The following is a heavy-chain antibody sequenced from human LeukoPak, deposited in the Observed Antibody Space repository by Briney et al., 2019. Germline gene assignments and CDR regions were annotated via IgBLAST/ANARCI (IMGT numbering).Heavy chain of an antibody. Sequence: GESLKISCQASGYIFSNYWIGWVRQMPGKGLEWMAIIYPGDSETKYSPSFQGQVTISVDKSISTTYLQWSSVKASDTAMYYCARQGHYYDSSVDYWGQGTLVTVSS. V-gene: IGHV5-51*01. CDR1: GYIFSNYW. D-gene: IGHD3-22*01. CDR3: ARQGHYYDSSVDY. CDR2: IYPGDSET. J-gene: IGHJ4*02.